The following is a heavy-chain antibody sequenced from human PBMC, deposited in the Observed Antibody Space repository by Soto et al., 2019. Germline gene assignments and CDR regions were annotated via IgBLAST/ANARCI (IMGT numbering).Heavy chain of an antibody. J-gene: IGHJ3*01. CDR2: IYYSGST. Sequence: PSETLSLTCTVSGGSISSGDYYWSWIRQPPGKGLEWIGYIYYSGSTYYNPSLKSRVTISVDTSKNQFSLKLSSVTAADTAVYYCARNEMYYYDSSGPSDAFDFWGQGTMVTVSS. CDR3: ARNEMYYYDSSGPSDAFDF. CDR1: GGSISSGDYY. D-gene: IGHD3-22*01. V-gene: IGHV4-30-4*01.